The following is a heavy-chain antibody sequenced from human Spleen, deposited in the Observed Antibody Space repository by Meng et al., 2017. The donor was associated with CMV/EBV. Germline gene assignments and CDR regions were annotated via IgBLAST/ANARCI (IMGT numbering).Heavy chain of an antibody. CDR2: IKQDGSEK. J-gene: IGHJ4*02. V-gene: IGHV3-7*01. CDR1: GFTFSSNW. Sequence: GESLKISCAASGFTFSSNWMSWVRQAPGKGLEWVANIKQDGSEKYYVDSVKGRFTISRDNAKNSLYLQMNSLRAEDTAVYYCARGYYNILTGYYFGPVDYWGQGALVTVSS. CDR3: ARGYYNILTGYYFGPVDY. D-gene: IGHD3-9*01.